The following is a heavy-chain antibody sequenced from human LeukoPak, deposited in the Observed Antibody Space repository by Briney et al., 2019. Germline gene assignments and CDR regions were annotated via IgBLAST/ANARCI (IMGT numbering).Heavy chain of an antibody. D-gene: IGHD2-21*02. CDR2: IYYSGST. J-gene: IGHJ4*02. CDR1: GGSISSYY. Sequence: SETLFLTCTVSGGSISSYYWSWIRQPPGKGLEWIGYIYYSGSTNYNPSLKSRVTISVDTSKNQFSLKLSSVTATDTAVYYCARANVVTAIDYWGQGTLVTVSS. CDR3: ARANVVTAIDY. V-gene: IGHV4-59*01.